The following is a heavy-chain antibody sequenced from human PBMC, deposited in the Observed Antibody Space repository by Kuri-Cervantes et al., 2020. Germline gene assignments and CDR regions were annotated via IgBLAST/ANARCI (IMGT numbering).Heavy chain of an antibody. CDR3: ARVFSPAAIDY. CDR2: IYSSDST. D-gene: IGHD2-2*01. CDR1: GGSISSGDYY. J-gene: IGHJ4*02. Sequence: SCIVSGGSISSGDYYWSWIRQRPGKGLEWIGYIYSSDSTYSNPSLMSRATLSVDTSKNQISLNLTSVTAADTAVYYCARVFSPAAIDYWGQGTQVTVSS. V-gene: IGHV4-31*02.